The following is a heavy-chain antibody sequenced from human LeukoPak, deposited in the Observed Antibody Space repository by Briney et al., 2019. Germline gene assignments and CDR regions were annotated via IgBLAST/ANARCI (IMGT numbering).Heavy chain of an antibody. V-gene: IGHV3-23*01. CDR3: AKIVDNNYPRSVDS. Sequence: GGSLRLSCAASGFAFNNYAMHGVRQAPGKGLEWVSGISVSGAGTYYADSVKGRFTISRDNSKDTLYLQMNSLRAEDTAIFYCAKIVDNNYPRSVDSWGQGTLVTVSS. CDR2: ISVSGAGT. D-gene: IGHD2-21*01. J-gene: IGHJ4*02. CDR1: GFAFNNYA.